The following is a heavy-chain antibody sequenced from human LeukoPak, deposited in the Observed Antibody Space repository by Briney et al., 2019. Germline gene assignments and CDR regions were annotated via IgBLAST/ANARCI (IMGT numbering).Heavy chain of an antibody. J-gene: IGHJ3*02. Sequence: PSETLSLTCTVSGGSISSYYWSWIRQPAGKGLEWIGRIYTSGSTNYNPSLKSRVTMSVDTSKNQFSLKLSSVTAADTAVYYCARAIIAPRQVGDAFDIWGQGTMVTASS. CDR1: GGSISSYY. CDR2: IYTSGST. V-gene: IGHV4-4*07. D-gene: IGHD1-26*01. CDR3: ARAIIAPRQVGDAFDI.